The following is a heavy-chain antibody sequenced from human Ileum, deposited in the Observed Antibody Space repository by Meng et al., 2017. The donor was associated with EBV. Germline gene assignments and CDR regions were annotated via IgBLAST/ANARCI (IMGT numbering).Heavy chain of an antibody. J-gene: IGHJ4*02. CDR1: SVSIRSGYFP. CDR2: NSGCT. D-gene: IGHD1-26*01. V-gene: IGHV4-30-4*01. Sequence: ELGPGLGNSFPIVVIRCAFSSVSIRSGYFPRSWIRQPPGKGLEWNGNSGCTHYNQCLGSRVKESVDTTENPVFPKVDSANAGDKAVYNCVSYAVGAGGIGYWGQGILVTVSS. CDR3: VSYAVGAGGIGY.